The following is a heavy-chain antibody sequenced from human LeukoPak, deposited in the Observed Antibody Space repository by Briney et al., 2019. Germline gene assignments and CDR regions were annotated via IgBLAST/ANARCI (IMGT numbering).Heavy chain of an antibody. V-gene: IGHV3-74*01. J-gene: IGHJ4*02. CDR1: GFTFSNSW. Sequence: GRSLRLSCAASGFTFSNSWMHWVRQAPGKGLVWVSRINSDGRSTVYADSVKGRFTISRDNAKNTLYLKMNSLRDEDTAVYYCARDRYSSGWFGYWGQGALVTVSS. D-gene: IGHD6-19*01. CDR3: ARDRYSSGWFGY. CDR2: INSDGRST.